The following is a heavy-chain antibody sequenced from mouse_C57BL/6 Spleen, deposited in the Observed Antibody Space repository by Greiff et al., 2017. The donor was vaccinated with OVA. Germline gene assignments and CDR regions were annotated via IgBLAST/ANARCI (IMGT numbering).Heavy chain of an antibody. CDR2: ISSGGSYT. CDR3: ARRGYDYDEFAY. Sequence: EVQRVESGGDLVKPGGSLKLSCAASGFTFSSYGMSWVRQTPDKRLEWVATISSGGSYTYYPDSVKGRFTISRDNAKNTLYLQMSSLKSEDTAMYYCARRGYDYDEFAYWGQGTLVTVSA. D-gene: IGHD2-4*01. J-gene: IGHJ3*01. CDR1: GFTFSSYG. V-gene: IGHV5-6*01.